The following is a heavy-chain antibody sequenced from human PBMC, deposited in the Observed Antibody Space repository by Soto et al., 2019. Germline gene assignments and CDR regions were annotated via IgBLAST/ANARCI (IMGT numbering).Heavy chain of an antibody. Sequence: SETLSLTCTVSSDSISSYYWIWIRQSPGKGLEWIGYTDYSGNTNYNPSLKSRVTISGDTSKNQFSLRLSSVTAADTAVYYCARAVGDPLYYLDYWGQGTLVTISS. CDR2: TDYSGNT. CDR3: ARAVGDPLYYLDY. V-gene: IGHV4-59*08. D-gene: IGHD6-19*01. J-gene: IGHJ4*02. CDR1: SDSISSYY.